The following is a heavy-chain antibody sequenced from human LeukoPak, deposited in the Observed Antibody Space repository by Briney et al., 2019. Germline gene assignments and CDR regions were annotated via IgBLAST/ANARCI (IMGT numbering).Heavy chain of an antibody. J-gene: IGHJ4*02. CDR3: AKDGGRYYYDSSGQSEVFFDY. CDR2: ISGSGGST. CDR1: GFTFSNYA. V-gene: IGHV3-23*01. D-gene: IGHD3-22*01. Sequence: PGGSLRLSCAASGFTFSNYAMSWVRQAPGKGLEWVSAISGSGGSTYYADSVKGRFTISRDNSKNTLYLQMNSLRAEDTAVYYCAKDGGRYYYDSSGQSEVFFDYWGQGTLVTVSS.